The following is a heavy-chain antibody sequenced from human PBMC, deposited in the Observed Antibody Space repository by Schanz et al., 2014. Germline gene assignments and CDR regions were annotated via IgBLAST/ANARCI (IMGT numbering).Heavy chain of an antibody. CDR2: IHHSGSI. V-gene: IGHV4-34*01. CDR1: GGPFSGYF. J-gene: IGHJ6*02. CDR3: ARHLVNAYGMDV. Sequence: QVQLQQWGAGLLKPSETLSLTCAVYGGPFSGYFWSWIRQSPGKGLQWIGEIHHSGSIIYNPSLRSGVTISMDPSKNQFFLKVTSVPAADTAVYYCARHLVNAYGMDVWGQGTAVTVSS. D-gene: IGHD3-3*02.